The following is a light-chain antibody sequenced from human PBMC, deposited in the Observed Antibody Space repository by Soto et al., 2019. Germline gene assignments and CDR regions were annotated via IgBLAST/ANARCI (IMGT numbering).Light chain of an antibody. CDR3: QQRSNWPIT. CDR2: DAS. V-gene: IGKV3-11*01. J-gene: IGKJ5*01. Sequence: EIVLTQSPATLSLSPWERATLSCRASQSVSRYLAWFRQKPGQAPRLLVYDASHRATGIPARFSGSGSGTDFTLTISGLEPEDFAVYYCQQRSNWPITFGQGTRLEIK. CDR1: QSVSRY.